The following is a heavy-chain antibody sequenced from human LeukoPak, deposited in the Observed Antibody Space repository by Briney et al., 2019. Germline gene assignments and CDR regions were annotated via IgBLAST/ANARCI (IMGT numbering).Heavy chain of an antibody. CDR1: ALTLTSYS. CDR3: ARSNQWLDPDY. V-gene: IGHV3-48*04. CDR2: ITSSSSTI. Sequence: GGSMRPSSAASALTLTSYSMNWVRQAPGEVLEWDSYITSSSSTIYYADSVKGRFTTSRDNASNSLYLQMNRLTAEDTAVYYSARSNQWLDPDYWGQGTLVTVSS. J-gene: IGHJ4*02. D-gene: IGHD6-19*01.